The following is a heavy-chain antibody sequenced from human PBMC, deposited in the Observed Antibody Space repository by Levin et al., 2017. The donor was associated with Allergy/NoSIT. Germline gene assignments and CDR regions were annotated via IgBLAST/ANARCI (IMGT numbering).Heavy chain of an antibody. J-gene: IGHJ6*02. CDR3: ARRGSLGGMDV. CDR1: GFTFSNYA. Sequence: PGGSLRLSCAASGFTFSNYAIHWVRQAPGKGLEWVAVISYDGSKKYYADSVKGRFTFSRDNSKNTLYLQMNSLRAEDTALYYCARRGSLGGMDVWGQGTTVTVSS. CDR2: ISYDGSKK. D-gene: IGHD1-26*01. V-gene: IGHV3-30*04.